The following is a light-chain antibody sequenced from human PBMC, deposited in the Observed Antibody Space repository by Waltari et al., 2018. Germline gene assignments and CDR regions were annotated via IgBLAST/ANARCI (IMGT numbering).Light chain of an antibody. CDR1: RSDVGAYNS. Sequence: QSALTQPASVSGSPGPSITISCTGTRSDVGAYNSVSWYQQHPGKAPKVMIYDVNSRPSGVSNRFSGSKSGNTASLTISGLQAEDEADYYCSSYTSSNTLVVFGGGTKLTVL. CDR2: DVN. V-gene: IGLV2-14*01. J-gene: IGLJ2*01. CDR3: SSYTSSNTLVV.